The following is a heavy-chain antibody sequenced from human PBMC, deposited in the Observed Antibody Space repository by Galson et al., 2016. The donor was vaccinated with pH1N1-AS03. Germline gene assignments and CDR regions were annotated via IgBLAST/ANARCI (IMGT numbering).Heavy chain of an antibody. CDR1: GYIFSDYY. CDR2: ININDGVT. J-gene: IGHJ6*02. V-gene: IGHV1-2*02. Sequence: SVKVSCKASGYIFSDYYMHWVRQAPGQGLEWMAWININDGVTNYAQKFHGRVTMSRDTSISTAYMELSRLGSDETAVYYCARGLKSMLRGVIDNYYGMDVWGQGTTVTVSS. D-gene: IGHD3-10*01. CDR3: ARGLKSMLRGVIDNYYGMDV.